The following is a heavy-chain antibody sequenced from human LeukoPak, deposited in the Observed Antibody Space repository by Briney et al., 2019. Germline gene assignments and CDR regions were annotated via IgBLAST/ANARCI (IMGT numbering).Heavy chain of an antibody. CDR3: AKDIRASYYGDYVDAFDI. J-gene: IGHJ3*02. D-gene: IGHD4-17*01. CDR2: ISGSGGST. Sequence: GGSLRLSYAASGFTFSSYAMSWVRQAPGKGLEWVSAISGSGGSTYYADSVKGRFTISRDNSKNTLYLQMNSLRAEDTAVYYCAKDIRASYYGDYVDAFDIWGQGTMVTVSS. V-gene: IGHV3-23*01. CDR1: GFTFSSYA.